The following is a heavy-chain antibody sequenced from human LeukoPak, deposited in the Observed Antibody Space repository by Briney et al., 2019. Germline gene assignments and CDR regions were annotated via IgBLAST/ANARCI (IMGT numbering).Heavy chain of an antibody. V-gene: IGHV1-69*05. Sequence: SVKVSCKASGGTFSSYGISWVRQAPGQGLEWMGGIIPIFGTANYAQKFQGRVTITTDESTSTAYMELSSLRSEDTAVYYCARMYSNDYYYYYMDVWGKGTTVTVSS. J-gene: IGHJ6*03. D-gene: IGHD1-26*01. CDR3: ARMYSNDYYYYYMDV. CDR2: IIPIFGTA. CDR1: GGTFSSYG.